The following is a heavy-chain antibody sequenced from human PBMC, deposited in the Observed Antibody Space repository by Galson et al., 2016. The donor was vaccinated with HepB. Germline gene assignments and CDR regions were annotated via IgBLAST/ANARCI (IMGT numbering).Heavy chain of an antibody. V-gene: IGHV3-21*04. Sequence: SLRLSCAASGFTFSSYSMNWVRQAPGKGLEWVSSISSSSSYINYADSVKGRFTISRDNSKNTLYLQMSSLRAEDTAVYYCAKDNTLPDCWGQGTLVTVSS. CDR2: ISSSSSYI. D-gene: IGHD5-18*01. J-gene: IGHJ4*02. CDR3: AKDNTLPDC. CDR1: GFTFSSYS.